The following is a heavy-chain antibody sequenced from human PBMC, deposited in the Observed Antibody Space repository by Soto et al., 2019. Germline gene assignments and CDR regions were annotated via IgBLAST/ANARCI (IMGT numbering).Heavy chain of an antibody. CDR1: VGTFSSYA. D-gene: IGHD2-2*01. CDR2: IIPIFGTA. Sequence: GASVTVSCKASVGTFSSYAISWVRQAPGQGLEWMGGIIPIFGTANYAQKFQGRVTITADKSTSTAYMELSSLRSEDTAVYYCARESGYCSSTSCLPGYYYYYGMDVWGQGTTVTVSS. V-gene: IGHV1-69*06. CDR3: ARESGYCSSTSCLPGYYYYYGMDV. J-gene: IGHJ6*02.